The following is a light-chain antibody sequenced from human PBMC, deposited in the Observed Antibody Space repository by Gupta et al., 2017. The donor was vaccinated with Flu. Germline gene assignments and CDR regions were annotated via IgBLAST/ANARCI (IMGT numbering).Light chain of an antibody. J-gene: IGLJ3*02. CDR1: VIVTKG. Sequence: GQTATFTGGGSVIVTKGGHWYRKRPGQAPVLIMYDDKGRPSGIPARFSGSNSGNTATLSISRVEAGDEADYYCQLWDSVSDAWVFGGGTKLSV. CDR3: QLWDSVSDAWV. V-gene: IGLV3-21*02. CDR2: DDK.